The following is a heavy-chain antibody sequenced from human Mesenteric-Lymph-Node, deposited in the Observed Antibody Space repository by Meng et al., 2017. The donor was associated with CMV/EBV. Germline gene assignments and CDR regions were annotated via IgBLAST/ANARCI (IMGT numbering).Heavy chain of an antibody. J-gene: IGHJ5*02. CDR1: GYSISSGYY. Sequence: SETLSLTCTVSGYSISSGYYWGWIRQPPGKGLEWIGTIYHSGNTYYNPSLKSRVTISVDTSKNQFSLKLSSVTAADTAVYYCARVYNWFDPWGQGTLVTVSS. V-gene: IGHV4-38-2*02. CDR2: IYHSGNT. CDR3: ARVYNWFDP.